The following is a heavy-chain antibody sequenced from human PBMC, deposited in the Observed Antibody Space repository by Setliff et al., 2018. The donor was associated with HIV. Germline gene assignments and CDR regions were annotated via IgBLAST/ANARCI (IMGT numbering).Heavy chain of an antibody. CDR2: IYTSGST. CDR3: TREGSYYDRTGYWPVFDD. J-gene: IGHJ4*02. D-gene: IGHD3-22*01. CDR1: GDSISGYY. V-gene: IGHV4-4*07. Sequence: PSETLSLTCTSSGDSISGYYWSWIRQPAGKGLEWIGRIYTSGSTNYNPSLKSRVTMSIDTSKNQFSLKLTSVTAADTAVYFCTREGSYYDRTGYWPVFDDWGQGTLVTVSS.